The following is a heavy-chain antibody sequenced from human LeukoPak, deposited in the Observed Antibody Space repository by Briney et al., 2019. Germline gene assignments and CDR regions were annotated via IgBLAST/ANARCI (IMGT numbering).Heavy chain of an antibody. CDR1: GGSFSGYY. D-gene: IGHD5-24*01. Sequence: PSETLSLTCAVYGGSFSGYYWSWIRQPPGKGLEWIGEINHSGSTNYNPSLKSRVTISVDTSKKQFSLKLSSVTAADTAVYYCARGRRDGYRLDFWGQGTLVTVSS. V-gene: IGHV4-34*01. CDR2: INHSGST. J-gene: IGHJ4*02. CDR3: ARGRRDGYRLDF.